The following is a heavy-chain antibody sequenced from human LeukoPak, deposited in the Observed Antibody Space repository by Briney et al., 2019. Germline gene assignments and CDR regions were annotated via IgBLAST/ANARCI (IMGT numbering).Heavy chain of an antibody. D-gene: IGHD2-15*01. J-gene: IGHJ6*02. V-gene: IGHV3-9*01. CDR3: ASYCSSSSCYGYYYAMDV. CDR1: GFTFDDYA. Sequence: GGSLRLSCAASGFTFDDYAMHWVRQAPGKGLGWVSGISWNSGSIGYADSVKGRFTISRDNAKNSMYLQMNSLRAEDTALYYCASYCSSSSCYGYYYAMDVWGQGTTVTVSS. CDR2: ISWNSGSI.